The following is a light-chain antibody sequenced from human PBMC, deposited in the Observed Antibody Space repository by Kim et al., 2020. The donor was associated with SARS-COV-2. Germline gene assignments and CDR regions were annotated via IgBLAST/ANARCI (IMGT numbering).Light chain of an antibody. CDR1: QSIDSW. CDR3: QQYRDYPLT. Sequence: ACVGDRGTITVRGSQSIDSWFAWYQQRPGKAPKLLIYDASSLESGVPSRFSGSGSGTEFTLTISSLQPDDFATYYCQQYRDYPLTFGGGTKVDIK. CDR2: DAS. J-gene: IGKJ4*01. V-gene: IGKV1-5*01.